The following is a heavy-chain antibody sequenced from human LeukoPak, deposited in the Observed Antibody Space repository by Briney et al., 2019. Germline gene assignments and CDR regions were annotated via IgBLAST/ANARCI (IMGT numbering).Heavy chain of an antibody. CDR1: GFTFSSYA. D-gene: IGHD2-2*01. V-gene: IGHV3-23*01. CDR3: ARDWEGYQLPPLGEYYGMDV. Sequence: PGGSLRLSCAASGFTFSSYAMSWVRQAPGKGLEWVSAIIDSGGSTSYADSVKGRFTISRDNAKNSLYLQMNSLRDEDTAVYYCARDWEGYQLPPLGEYYGMDVWGQGTTVTVSS. CDR2: IIDSGGST. J-gene: IGHJ6*02.